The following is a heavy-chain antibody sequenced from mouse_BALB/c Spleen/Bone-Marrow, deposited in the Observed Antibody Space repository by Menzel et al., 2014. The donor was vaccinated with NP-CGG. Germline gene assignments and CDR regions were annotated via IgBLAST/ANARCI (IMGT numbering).Heavy chain of an antibody. J-gene: IGHJ2*01. CDR3: TKFSGDYFDY. V-gene: IGHV1S16*01. Sequence: QVQLQQSGAELAKPGASVKLSCKASGYTFTSYWMHWVKLRPGQGFEWIGEINPTNGGTSYNEKFKRKATLSVDKSSSSAYVQISSLTSEDSAVYYGTKFSGDYFDYWGPGTTLTVSS. CDR2: INPTNGGT. CDR1: GYTFTSYW.